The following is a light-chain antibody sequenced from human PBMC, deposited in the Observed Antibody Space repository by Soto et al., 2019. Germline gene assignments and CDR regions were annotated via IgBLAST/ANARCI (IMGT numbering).Light chain of an antibody. J-gene: IGKJ1*01. CDR3: KEYNSAWR. CDR1: QNIGRW. Sequence: DIQMTQPPFTLSASVGDRVTITCRASQNIGRWLAWYQQKPGKAPKILIYDASSLESGVQSRFSGSGSGTEFSLTIRSLQPDDFATFYCKEYNSAWRCGQGTKVDI. CDR2: DAS. V-gene: IGKV1-5*01.